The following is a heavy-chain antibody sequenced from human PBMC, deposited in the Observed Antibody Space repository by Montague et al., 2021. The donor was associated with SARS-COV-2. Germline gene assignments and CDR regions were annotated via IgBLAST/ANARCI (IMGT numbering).Heavy chain of an antibody. CDR1: RGSFHIFS. CDR3: ARGTRVAGITPGFRY. J-gene: IGHJ4*02. D-gene: IGHD5-24*01. V-gene: IGHV4-34*01. CDR2: IDHRGNT. Sequence: SETLSLTCAVYRGSFHIFSWDWIRQSPEKGLEWIGEIDHRGNTNYNPSLKSRVTISVDTSKNQFSLNLTSVTAADTAIYYCARGTRVAGITPGFRYWGQGTQVAVSS.